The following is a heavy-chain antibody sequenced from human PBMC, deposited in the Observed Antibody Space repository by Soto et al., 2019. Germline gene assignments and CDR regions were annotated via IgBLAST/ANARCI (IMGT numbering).Heavy chain of an antibody. CDR2: MNPNTGNI. J-gene: IGHJ5*02. V-gene: IGHV1-3*01. CDR1: GYTFVDYA. CDR3: AREGVVAENWFAP. Sequence: EASVKASCKASGYTFVDYALHWVRQAPGQGLEWVGWMNPNTGNIEPSHKSEDRVSITRDTATSTAYMGLRGLMSEDTAVYFCAREGVVAENWFAPWGQGTLVTVSS. D-gene: IGHD3-22*01.